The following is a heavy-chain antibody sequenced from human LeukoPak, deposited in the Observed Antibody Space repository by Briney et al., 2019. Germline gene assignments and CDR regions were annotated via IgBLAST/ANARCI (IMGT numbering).Heavy chain of an antibody. J-gene: IGHJ4*02. Sequence: SVKASCKASGGTFSSYAISWVRQAPGQGLEWMGGIIPIFGTANYAQKFQGRVTIIADESTSTAYMELSSLRSEDTAVYYCARDLHDSSGYYYTFDYWGQGTLVTVSS. D-gene: IGHD3-22*01. V-gene: IGHV1-69*13. CDR3: ARDLHDSSGYYYTFDY. CDR1: GGTFSSYA. CDR2: IIPIFGTA.